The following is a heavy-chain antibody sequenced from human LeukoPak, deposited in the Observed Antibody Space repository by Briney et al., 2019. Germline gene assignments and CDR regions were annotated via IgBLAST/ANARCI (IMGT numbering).Heavy chain of an antibody. V-gene: IGHV1-46*01. Sequence: GASVKVSCKASGYTFTSYYMHWVRQAPGQGLEWMGIINPSGGSTSYAQKFQGRVTMTRDTSTSTVYMELSSLRSEDTAVYYCATQNSSSSQYHVMDVWGKGTTVTVSS. CDR1: GYTFTSYY. CDR2: INPSGGST. D-gene: IGHD6-6*01. J-gene: IGHJ6*04. CDR3: ATQNSSSSQYHVMDV.